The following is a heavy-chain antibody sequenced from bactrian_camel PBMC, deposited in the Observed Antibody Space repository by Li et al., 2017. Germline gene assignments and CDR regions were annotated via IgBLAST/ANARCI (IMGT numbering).Heavy chain of an antibody. J-gene: IGHJ4*01. CDR3: ATSSEDAAWWHRLGH. V-gene: IGHV3S53*01. CDR2: IQSDGTT. CDR1: GSTFGDTE. Sequence: HVQLVESGGGSVQAGGSLRLSCTSGSTFGDTEMGWYRQAPGKECELVSSIQSDGTTYYADSVKGRFAISQDNAKATVYLQMNSLKSEDTALYYCATSSEDAAWWHRLGHWGQGTQVTVS. D-gene: IGHD7*01.